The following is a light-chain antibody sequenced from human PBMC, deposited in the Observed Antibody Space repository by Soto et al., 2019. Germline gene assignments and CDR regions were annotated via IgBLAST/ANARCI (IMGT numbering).Light chain of an antibody. CDR2: EVT. CDR3: SSNAASNNFYFV. Sequence: QSALTQPPSASGSPGQSVTISCTGTSSDVGGYNYVSWYQQYPGRAPKLMIYEVTKRPSGVPHSFSGSKSGNTASLTVSGLQTENDANYYSSSNAASNNFYFVFGGGTKLTVL. J-gene: IGLJ3*02. V-gene: IGLV2-8*01. CDR1: SSDVGGYNY.